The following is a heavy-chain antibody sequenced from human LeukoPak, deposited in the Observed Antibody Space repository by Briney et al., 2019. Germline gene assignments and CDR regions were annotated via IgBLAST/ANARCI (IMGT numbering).Heavy chain of an antibody. CDR2: IRSKDNNYAT. D-gene: IGHD3-3*01. CDR3: ARDFGRVGATNAFDI. J-gene: IGHJ3*02. CDR1: GFTFSGSA. Sequence: GGSLRLSCAASGFTFSGSAMHWVRQASGKGLEWVGRIRSKDNNYATAYAASLNGRFTISRDDSKNTAYLQMNSLKTEDTAVYYCARDFGRVGATNAFDIWGQGTMVTVSS. V-gene: IGHV3-73*01.